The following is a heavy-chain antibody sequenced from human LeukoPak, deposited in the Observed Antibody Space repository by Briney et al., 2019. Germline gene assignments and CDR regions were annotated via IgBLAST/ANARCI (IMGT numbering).Heavy chain of an antibody. CDR3: ARSLSTIFEYYFDY. Sequence: PSETLSLTCAVSGGSISSGGYSWSWIRQPPGKGLEWIGYFYHSGSTHNNPALKSRVTISVDRSKHQFSLKLSSVTAADTAVYYCARSLSTIFEYYFDYWGQGTLVTASS. J-gene: IGHJ4*02. CDR2: FYHSGST. V-gene: IGHV4-30-2*01. D-gene: IGHD3-3*01. CDR1: GGSISSGGYS.